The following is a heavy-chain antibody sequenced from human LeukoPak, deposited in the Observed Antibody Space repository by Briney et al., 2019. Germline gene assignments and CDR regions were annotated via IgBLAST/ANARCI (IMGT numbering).Heavy chain of an antibody. CDR3: ARQYYDRTGYYYFDN. D-gene: IGHD3-22*01. CDR2: MSYSGST. J-gene: IGHJ4*02. Sequence: PSETLSLTCTVSGDAITGSSYYWGWIRQPPGKGLEWIGSMSYSGSTFSNPSLRSRVNMSADTSKNQFSLKLSSVTAADTAVYYCARQYYDRTGYYYFDNWSQGTQVTVSS. CDR1: GDAITGSSYY. V-gene: IGHV4-39*01.